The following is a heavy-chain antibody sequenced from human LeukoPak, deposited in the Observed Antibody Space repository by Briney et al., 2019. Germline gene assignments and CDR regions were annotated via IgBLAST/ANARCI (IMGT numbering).Heavy chain of an antibody. D-gene: IGHD3-10*01. Sequence: GGSLRLYCAASGFTFSSYSMKWVRQAPGKGLEWVSYISSSSSTIYYADSVKGRFTISRDNAKNSLYLQMNSLRDEDTAVYYCVRGVIIRLRHFDYWGQGTLVTVSS. CDR2: ISSSSSTI. V-gene: IGHV3-48*02. J-gene: IGHJ4*02. CDR1: GFTFSSYS. CDR3: VRGVIIRLRHFDY.